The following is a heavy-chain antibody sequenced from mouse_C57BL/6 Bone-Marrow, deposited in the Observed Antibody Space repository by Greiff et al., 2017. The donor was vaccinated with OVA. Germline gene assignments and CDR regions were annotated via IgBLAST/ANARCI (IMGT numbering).Heavy chain of an antibody. CDR2: IHPNSGST. CDR1: GYTFTSYW. Sequence: QVQLQQPGAELVKPGASVKLSCKASGYTFTSYWMHWVKQRPGQGLEWIGMIHPNSGSTNYNEKFKSKATLTVDKSSSTAYMQLSSLTSEDSAVYYCAGGYGSSGYFEVWGTGTTVTVSA. V-gene: IGHV1-64*01. D-gene: IGHD1-1*01. CDR3: AGGYGSSGYFEV. J-gene: IGHJ1*03.